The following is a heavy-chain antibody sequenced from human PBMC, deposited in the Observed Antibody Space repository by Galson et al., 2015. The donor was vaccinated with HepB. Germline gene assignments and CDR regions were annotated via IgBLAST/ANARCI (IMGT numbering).Heavy chain of an antibody. D-gene: IGHD3/OR15-3a*01. CDR2: VSYGGDT. CDR3: ARQGGFLTGYYTDYFDY. Sequence: ETLSLTCIVSGDSGITSSYYWGWIRQPPGKGLEWIGSVSYGGDTSYNPSLKSRVTMSVDRSKNQFFLKLSSVTAADTAVFYCARQGGFLTGYYTDYFDYWGQGTLVTVSS. CDR1: GDSGITSSYY. V-gene: IGHV4-39*01. J-gene: IGHJ4*02.